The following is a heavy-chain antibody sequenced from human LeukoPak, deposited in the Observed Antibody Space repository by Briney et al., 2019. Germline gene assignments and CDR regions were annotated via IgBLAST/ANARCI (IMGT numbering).Heavy chain of an antibody. CDR3: ARARADTYYDILTGSTYPDY. J-gene: IGHJ4*02. CDR2: IKQDGSEK. V-gene: IGHV3-7*01. D-gene: IGHD3-9*01. Sequence: GGSLRLSCVASGFTFSSRDWMTWVRQAPGKGLEWVANIKQDGSEKYYVDSVKGRFTISRDNAKNSLYLQMNSLRAEDTAVYYCARARADTYYDILTGSTYPDYWGQGTLVTVSS. CDR1: GFTFSSRDW.